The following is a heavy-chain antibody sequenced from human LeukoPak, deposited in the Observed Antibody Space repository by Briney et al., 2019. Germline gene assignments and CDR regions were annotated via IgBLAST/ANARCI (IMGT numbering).Heavy chain of an antibody. CDR1: GGSCDDYY. CDR3: ARGKDRSKAGDH. Sequence: SETLSLTCDVYGGSCDDYYCSWIRQPPGKGLEWIGEIHPSEGFYYNSSLMSRVTISIDTSKSHFSLRLASVTAADTAFYYCARGKDRSKAGDHWGQGSLVTVSS. V-gene: IGHV4-34*01. J-gene: IGHJ4*02. CDR2: IHPSEGF.